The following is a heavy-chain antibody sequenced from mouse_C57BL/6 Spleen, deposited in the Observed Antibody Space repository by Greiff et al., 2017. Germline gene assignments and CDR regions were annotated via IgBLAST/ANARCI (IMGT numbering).Heavy chain of an antibody. J-gene: IGHJ4*01. CDR1: GFSLTSYG. Sequence: QVQLKQSGPGLVQPSQSLSITCTVSGFSLTSYGVHWVRQSPGKGLEWLGVLWSGGSTDSNAAFISRLSISTDTSKSQSFFKMSSLQADDTAIYYCARNDYDAMDYWGQGTSVTVSS. CDR2: LWSGGST. CDR3: ARNDYDAMDY. V-gene: IGHV2-2*01.